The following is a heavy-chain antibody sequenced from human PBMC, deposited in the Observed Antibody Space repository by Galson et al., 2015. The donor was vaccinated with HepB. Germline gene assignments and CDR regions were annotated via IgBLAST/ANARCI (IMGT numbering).Heavy chain of an antibody. J-gene: IGHJ6*03. CDR2: IKSKTDGGTT. CDR1: GFTFSNAW. V-gene: IGHV3-15*01. D-gene: IGHD2-2*01. CDR3: TTAPHIVVVPADPSRGYYYYMDV. Sequence: SLRLSCAASGFTFSNAWMSWVRQAPGKGLEWVGRIKSKTDGGTTDYAAPVKGRFTISRDDSKNTLYLQMNSLKTEDTAVHYCTTAPHIVVVPADPSRGYYYYMDVWGKGTTVTVSS.